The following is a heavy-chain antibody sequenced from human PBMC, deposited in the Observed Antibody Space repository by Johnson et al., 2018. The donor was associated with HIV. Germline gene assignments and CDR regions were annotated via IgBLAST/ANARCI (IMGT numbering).Heavy chain of an antibody. CDR1: GLTVSSNY. J-gene: IGHJ3*02. CDR3: AREKYTIHAFDI. CDR2: ISYDGSNK. D-gene: IGHD2-2*02. Sequence: QVQLVESGGGLVQPGGSLRLSCAASGLTVSSNYMNWVRQAPGKGLEWVAVISYDGSNKYYADSVKGRFTISRDNSKNTLYLQMNSLRAEDTAVYYCAREKYTIHAFDIWGQGTMVTVSS. V-gene: IGHV3-30-3*01.